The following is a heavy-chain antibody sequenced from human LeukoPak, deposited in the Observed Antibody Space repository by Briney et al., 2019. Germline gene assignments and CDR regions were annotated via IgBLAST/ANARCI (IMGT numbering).Heavy chain of an antibody. V-gene: IGHV3-30*14. D-gene: IGHD6-13*01. J-gene: IGHJ4*02. CDR2: ISYDGSNK. Sequence: GRSLRLSCAASGFTFSSYAMHWVRQAPGKGLEWVAVISYDGSNKYYADSVKGRFTIPRDNSKNTLYLQMNSLRAEDTAVYYCARGSIAAAGTLDYWGQGTLVTVSS. CDR3: ARGSIAAAGTLDY. CDR1: GFTFSSYA.